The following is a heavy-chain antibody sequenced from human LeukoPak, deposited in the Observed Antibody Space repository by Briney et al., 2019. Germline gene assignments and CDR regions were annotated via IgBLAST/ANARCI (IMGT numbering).Heavy chain of an antibody. CDR2: TYYRSKWYN. CDR3: AREGSGQEYYGMDV. D-gene: IGHD5-12*01. J-gene: IGHJ6*02. V-gene: IGHV6-1*01. CDR1: GDSVSSNSAA. Sequence: SQTLSLTCDISGDSVSSNSAAWNWIRQSPSGGLEWLGRTYYRSKWYNDYALSVKSRITVTPDTSENQFSLQLNSVILEDTAVYYCAREGSGQEYYGMDVRGQGTTVIVSS.